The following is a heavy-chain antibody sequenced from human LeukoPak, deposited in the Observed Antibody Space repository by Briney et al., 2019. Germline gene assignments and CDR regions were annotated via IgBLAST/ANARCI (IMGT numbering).Heavy chain of an antibody. V-gene: IGHV4-30-2*01. CDR2: IYHSGST. CDR1: GGSISSGGYS. CDR3: ARCMVRGSKGGYYFGY. D-gene: IGHD3-10*01. J-gene: IGHJ4*02. Sequence: SETLSLTCAVSGGSISSGGYSWSWIRQPPGKGLEWIGYIYHSGSTYYNPSLKSRVTISVDRSKNQFSLKLSSVTAADTAVYYCARCMVRGSKGGYYFGYWGQGTLVTVSS.